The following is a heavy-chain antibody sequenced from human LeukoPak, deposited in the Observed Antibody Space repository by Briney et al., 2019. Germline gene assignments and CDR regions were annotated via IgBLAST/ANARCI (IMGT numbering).Heavy chain of an antibody. V-gene: IGHV4-39*01. CDR2: IFYSGRT. D-gene: IGHD3-22*01. CDR3: ARLRAYYYDSSGYYNSDF. Sequence: SEALSLTCTVSGGSTSSSSFYWGWIRQPPGKGLECIGRIFYSGRTYYNPSLQSRVTISVDTSKNQFSLRLSSVTAADTAVYYCARLRAYYYDSSGYYNSDFWGQGTLVTVSS. J-gene: IGHJ4*02. CDR1: GGSTSSSSFY.